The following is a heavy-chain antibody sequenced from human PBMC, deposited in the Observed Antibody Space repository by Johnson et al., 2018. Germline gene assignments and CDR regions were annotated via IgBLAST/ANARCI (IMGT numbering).Heavy chain of an antibody. Sequence: QVQLVQSGAEVKKPGSSVKVSCKASGGTFSSYAISWVRQAPGQGLEWMGGISPIFGTAAYAQKFQGRVTITADEAASTAHMELSSLRSEDTAVYYGARDRGVGAPEYFQHWGQGTLVTVSS. CDR1: GGTFSSYA. CDR3: ARDRGVGAPEYFQH. CDR2: ISPIFGTA. J-gene: IGHJ1*01. D-gene: IGHD1-26*01. V-gene: IGHV1-69*12.